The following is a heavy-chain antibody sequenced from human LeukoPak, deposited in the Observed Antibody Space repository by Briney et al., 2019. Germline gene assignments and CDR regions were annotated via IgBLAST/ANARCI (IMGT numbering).Heavy chain of an antibody. Sequence: GGSLRLSCAASGFTFSSYGMRWVRQAPGKGLEWMSAISVGGGNTYYADYMKGRFTSSRDNSKNTLYLQMNSRRAEYTAAYYCVISRSWYDVFDIWGQGTMVTVPS. CDR3: VISRSWYDVFDI. D-gene: IGHD6-13*01. CDR2: ISVGGGNT. CDR1: GFTFSSYG. V-gene: IGHV3-23*01. J-gene: IGHJ3*02.